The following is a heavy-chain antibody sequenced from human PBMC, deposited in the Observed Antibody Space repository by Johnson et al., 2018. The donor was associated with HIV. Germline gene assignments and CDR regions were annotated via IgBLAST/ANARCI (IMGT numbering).Heavy chain of an antibody. CDR3: AAMDGSGSYWAFDI. CDR2: IYSGGST. D-gene: IGHD3-10*01. V-gene: IGHV3-66*01. Sequence: VQLVEYGGGLVQPGGSLRLSCAASGFTVSSNYMSWVRQAPGKGLEWVSVIYSGGSTYYADSVKGRFTISRDNSKNTLYLQMHSLSAEDTAVHYCAAMDGSGSYWAFDIWGQGTMVTVSS. J-gene: IGHJ3*02. CDR1: GFTVSSNY.